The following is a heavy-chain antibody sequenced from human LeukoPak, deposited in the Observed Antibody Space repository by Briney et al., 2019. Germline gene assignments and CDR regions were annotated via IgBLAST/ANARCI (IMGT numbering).Heavy chain of an antibody. J-gene: IGHJ6*03. Sequence: HPGGSLRLSCAASGFTFSSYSMNWVRQAPGKGLEWVSYISSSGSTIYYADSVKGRFTISRDNAKNSLYLQMNSLRAEDTAVYYCARRQRDIVVVPAAYYYYYMDVWGKGTTVTISS. CDR1: GFTFSSYS. CDR2: ISSSGSTI. CDR3: ARRQRDIVVVPAAYYYYYMDV. D-gene: IGHD2-2*01. V-gene: IGHV3-48*04.